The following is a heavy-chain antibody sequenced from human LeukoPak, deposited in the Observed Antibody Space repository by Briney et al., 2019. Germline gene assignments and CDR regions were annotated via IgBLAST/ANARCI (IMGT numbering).Heavy chain of an antibody. D-gene: IGHD2-8*01. CDR3: ARGGVHYYYYMDV. J-gene: IGHJ6*03. V-gene: IGHV4-59*01. CDR2: IYYSGST. Sequence: SETLFLTCTVSGGSISSYYWSWIRQPPGKGLEWIGYIYYSGSTNYNPSLKSRVTISVDTSKNQCSLKLSSVTAADTAVYYCARGGVHYYYYMDVWGKGTTVTISS. CDR1: GGSISSYY.